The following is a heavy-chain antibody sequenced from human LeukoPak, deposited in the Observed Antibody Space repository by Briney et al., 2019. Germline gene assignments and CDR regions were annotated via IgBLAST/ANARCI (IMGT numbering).Heavy chain of an antibody. CDR3: VRKNYDFWSGTSNDVLDI. D-gene: IGHD3-3*01. CDR1: GFTVSSNY. CDR2: IYKNAIT. V-gene: IGHV3-53*01. J-gene: IGHJ3*02. Sequence: GGSLRLSCAASGFTVSSNYMTWVRQAPGKGLEWVSVIYKNAITYYADTVKGRFTISRDNSKNMLYLQMNSLGAEDTAVYFCVRKNYDFWSGTSNDVLDIWGPGTLVIVSS.